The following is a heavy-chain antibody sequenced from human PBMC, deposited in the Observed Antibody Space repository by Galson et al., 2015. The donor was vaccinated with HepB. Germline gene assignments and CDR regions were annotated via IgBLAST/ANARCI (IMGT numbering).Heavy chain of an antibody. Sequence: SLRLSCAASGFTFSRYWMIWVRQAPGKGLEWVANINPGGSEKYYVDSVKGRFTISRDNAKNSLYLQMNSLRADDTAIYYCARGAGQRVLRYYHGMDVWGQGTTVTVSS. J-gene: IGHJ6*02. CDR3: ARGAGQRVLRYYHGMDV. CDR2: INPGGSEK. V-gene: IGHV3-7*01. D-gene: IGHD4/OR15-4a*01. CDR1: GFTFSRYW.